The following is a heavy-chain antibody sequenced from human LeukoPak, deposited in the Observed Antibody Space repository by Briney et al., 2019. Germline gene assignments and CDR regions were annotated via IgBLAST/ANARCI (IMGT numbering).Heavy chain of an antibody. D-gene: IGHD5-12*01. V-gene: IGHV4-39*07. CDR3: ASHSGGYAY. CDR2: IFYSGTT. Sequence: PSETLSLTCSVSGDSISSSSYYWGWIRQPPGKGLEWIGTIFYSGTTYYNPSLKSRVTISVDTSNNQFSLNLTSVTAADTAVYYCASHSGGYAYWGQGTLVTVSS. CDR1: GDSISSSSYY. J-gene: IGHJ4*02.